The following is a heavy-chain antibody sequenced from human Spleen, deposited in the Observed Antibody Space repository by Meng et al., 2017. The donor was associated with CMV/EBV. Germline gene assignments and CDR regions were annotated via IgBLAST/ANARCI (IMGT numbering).Heavy chain of an antibody. CDR2: ISYDGSNK. V-gene: IGHV3-30*04. Sequence: GGSLRLSCAASGFTFCSYAMHWVRQAPGKGLEWVAVISYDGSNKYYADSVKGRFTISRDNSKNTLFLQMNSLRAEDTAVYYCAREYSSSPKETYGMDVWGQGTTVTVSS. CDR1: GFTFCSYA. CDR3: AREYSSSPKETYGMDV. D-gene: IGHD6-6*01. J-gene: IGHJ6*02.